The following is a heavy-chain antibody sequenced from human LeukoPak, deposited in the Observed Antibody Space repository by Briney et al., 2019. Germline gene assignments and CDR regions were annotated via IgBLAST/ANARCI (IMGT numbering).Heavy chain of an antibody. CDR3: ARTTVAAAVDY. D-gene: IGHD6-13*01. V-gene: IGHV1-2*06. J-gene: IGHJ4*02. CDR2: INPNSGGT. CDR1: GYTLTAYY. Sequence: ASMKVSCKASGYTLTAYYLHWVRQAPGQGLEWMGRINPNSGGTTYAQKFQGRVTMTRDTSIGTAYMELSSLRSDDTAVYYCARTTVAAAVDYWGQGTLVTVSS.